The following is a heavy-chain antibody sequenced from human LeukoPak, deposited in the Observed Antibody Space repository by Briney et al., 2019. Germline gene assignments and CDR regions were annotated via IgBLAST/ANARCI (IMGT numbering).Heavy chain of an antibody. V-gene: IGHV3-21*01. CDR2: ISSSSSYI. Sequence: PGGSLRLCCAASGFTFSSYSMNWVRQAPGKGLEWVSSISSSSSYIYYADSVKGRFTISRDNAKNSLYLQMNSLRAEDTAVYYCARHQVDYGDSTYYFDYWGQRTLVTVSS. D-gene: IGHD4-17*01. J-gene: IGHJ4*02. CDR3: ARHQVDYGDSTYYFDY. CDR1: GFTFSSYS.